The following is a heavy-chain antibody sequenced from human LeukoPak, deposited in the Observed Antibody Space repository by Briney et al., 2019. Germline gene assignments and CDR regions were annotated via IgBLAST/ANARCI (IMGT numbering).Heavy chain of an antibody. D-gene: IGHD2-2*01. J-gene: IGHJ5*02. CDR1: GYTFTGYY. CDR2: INPNSGGT. Sequence: ASVKVSCKASGYTFTGYYMHWVRQAPGQGLEWRGWINPNSGGTNYAQKFQGRVTMTRDTSISTAYMELSRLRSDDTAVYYCARGSGYCSSTSCRNWFDPWGQGTLVTVSS. CDR3: ARGSGYCSSTSCRNWFDP. V-gene: IGHV1-2*02.